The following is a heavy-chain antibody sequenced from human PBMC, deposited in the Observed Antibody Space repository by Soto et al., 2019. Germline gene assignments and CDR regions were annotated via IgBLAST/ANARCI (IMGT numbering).Heavy chain of an antibody. CDR1: GFTFSTYG. J-gene: IGHJ4*02. CDR3: ARDYSSTSYGFDS. CDR2: IYYDGRNE. V-gene: IGHV3-33*01. D-gene: IGHD6-13*01. Sequence: QVQLVESGGAVDQPGSSLRLSCPGSGFTFSTYGMHWVRQAPGKGLEWVEVIYYDGRNENYADSVKGRFTISRDNSKNTLYLQMNSLRAEDTAVYYCARDYSSTSYGFDSWGQGTLVTVSS.